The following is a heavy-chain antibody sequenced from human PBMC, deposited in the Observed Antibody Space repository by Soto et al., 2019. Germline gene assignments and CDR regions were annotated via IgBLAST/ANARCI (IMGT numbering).Heavy chain of an antibody. CDR1: GGSISTTHNY. CDR3: ARPLLTTADYYYGKDV. V-gene: IGHV4-39*01. D-gene: IGHD4-17*01. J-gene: IGHJ6*04. CDR2: ISYIGST. Sequence: SETLSLTCTVSGGSISTTHNYWAWIRQAPGKGLEWIGSISYIGSTYYNPSLQSRVSISSDTSKDQFSLKLTSVTAADTAVYFCARPLLTTADYYYGKDVLGRGTWGTVSS.